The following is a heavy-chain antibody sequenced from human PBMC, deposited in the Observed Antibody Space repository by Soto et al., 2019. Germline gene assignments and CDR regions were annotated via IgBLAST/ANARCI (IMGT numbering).Heavy chain of an antibody. D-gene: IGHD2-2*02. J-gene: IGHJ6*02. CDR1: GGSFSGYY. CDR3: ARGGRYCSSTSCYKPYYYYGMDV. Sequence: SETLSLTCAVYGGSFSGYYWSWIRQPPGKGLEWIGEINHSGSTNYNPSLKSRVTISVDTSKNQFSLKLSSVTAADTAVYYCARGGRYCSSTSCYKPYYYYGMDVWGQGTTVTVSS. V-gene: IGHV4-34*01. CDR2: INHSGST.